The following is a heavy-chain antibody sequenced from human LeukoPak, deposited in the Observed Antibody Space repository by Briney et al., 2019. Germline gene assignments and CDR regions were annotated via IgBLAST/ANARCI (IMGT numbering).Heavy chain of an antibody. CDR3: ARDDYYGSGSYFNY. Sequence: ASVKVSCKASGYTFTGYYMHWVRQAPGQGLEWMGWINPNSGGTNYAQKFQGRGTMTRDTSISTAYMELSRLRSDDTAVYYCARDDYYGSGSYFNYWGQGTLVTVSS. J-gene: IGHJ4*02. CDR2: INPNSGGT. CDR1: GYTFTGYY. D-gene: IGHD3-10*01. V-gene: IGHV1-2*02.